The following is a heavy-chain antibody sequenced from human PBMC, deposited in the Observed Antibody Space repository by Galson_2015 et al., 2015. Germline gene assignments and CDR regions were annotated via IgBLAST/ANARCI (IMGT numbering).Heavy chain of an antibody. CDR3: ARDGGRASQYAFDI. CDR1: GGSVSSGSYY. CDR2: IYYSGST. D-gene: IGHD3-16*01. V-gene: IGHV4-61*01. J-gene: IGHJ3*02. Sequence: SETLSLTCTVSGGSVSSGSYYWSWIRQPPGKGLEWIGYIYYSGSTNYNPSLKSRVTISVDTSKNQFSLKLSSVTAADTAVYYCARDGGRASQYAFDIWGQGTMVTVSS.